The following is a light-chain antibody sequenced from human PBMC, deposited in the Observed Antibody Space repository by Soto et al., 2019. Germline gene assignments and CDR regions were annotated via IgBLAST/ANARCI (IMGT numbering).Light chain of an antibody. Sequence: EIVMTQSPDTLSVSPGERATLSCRAIQSVSTNLAWYQQKPGQAPRLLMYGASTRATGIPARFSGSGSGTEITPTISSLQSGDFAVYYCQQYNKWPPGTFGQGTKVDSK. J-gene: IGKJ1*01. CDR3: QQYNKWPPGT. V-gene: IGKV3-15*01. CDR2: GAS. CDR1: QSVSTN.